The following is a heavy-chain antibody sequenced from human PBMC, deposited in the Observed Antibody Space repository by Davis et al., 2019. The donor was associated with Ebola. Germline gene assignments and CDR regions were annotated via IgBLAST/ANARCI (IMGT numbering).Heavy chain of an antibody. Sequence: GGSLRLSCAASGFTFSSYAMHWVRQAPGKGLEYVSAISTNGGSTYYANSVKGRFTISRDNSKNTLYLEMGSLRAEDMAVYYCAAASSISAYDYWGQGTLVTVSS. CDR3: AAASSISAYDY. CDR1: GFTFSSYA. CDR2: ISTNGGST. J-gene: IGHJ4*02. D-gene: IGHD6-6*01. V-gene: IGHV3-64*01.